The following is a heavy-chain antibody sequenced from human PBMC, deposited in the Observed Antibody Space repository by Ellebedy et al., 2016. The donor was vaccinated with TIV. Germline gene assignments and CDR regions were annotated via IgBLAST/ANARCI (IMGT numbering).Heavy chain of an antibody. CDR3: ARVVDIVVVVDAAQNTYRSFGP. Sequence: ASVKVSCKSSGYTFTGHHLHWVRQAPGQGLEWLGLINPNSGDTDYARKFQGRVTMTTDTSTSTAYMELRSLRTEDTAVYYCARVVDIVVVVDAAQNTYRSFGPWGQGTLVSVSS. J-gene: IGHJ5*02. CDR2: INPNSGDT. D-gene: IGHD2-15*01. V-gene: IGHV1-2*02. CDR1: GYTFTGHH.